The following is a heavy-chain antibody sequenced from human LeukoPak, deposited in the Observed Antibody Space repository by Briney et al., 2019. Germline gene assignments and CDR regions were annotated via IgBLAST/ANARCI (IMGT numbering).Heavy chain of an antibody. V-gene: IGHV1-18*01. CDR2: ISAYNGNT. CDR3: ARDGDYGDYYGMDV. CDR1: GYTFTSYG. D-gene: IGHD4-17*01. Sequence: GASVKVSCKASGYTFTSYGISWVRQAPGQGLEWMGWISAYNGNTNYAQELQGRVTMTTDTSTSTAYMELRSLGSDDTAVYYCARDGDYGDYYGMDVWGQGTTVTVSS. J-gene: IGHJ6*02.